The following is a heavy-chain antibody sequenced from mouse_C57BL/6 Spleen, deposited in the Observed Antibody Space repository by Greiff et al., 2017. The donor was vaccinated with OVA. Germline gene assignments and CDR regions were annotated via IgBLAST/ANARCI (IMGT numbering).Heavy chain of an antibody. CDR2: IFPGGGCT. V-gene: IGHV1-9*01. Sequence: VQLQQSGAELMKPGASVKLSCKASGYTFTGYWIEWVKQRPGHGLEWIGEIFPGGGCTNYNEKFKSKATFTADTSSNSAYLQLSSLTTDDSAIYYCARVTTVAGAYWGQGTLVTVSA. CDR3: ARVTTVAGAY. CDR1: GYTFTGYW. J-gene: IGHJ3*01. D-gene: IGHD2-13*01.